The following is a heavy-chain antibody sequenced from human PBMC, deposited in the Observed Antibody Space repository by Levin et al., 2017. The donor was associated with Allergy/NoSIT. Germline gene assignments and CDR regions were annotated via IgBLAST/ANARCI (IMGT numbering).Heavy chain of an antibody. Sequence: SVKVSCKASGGTFSSYAISWVRQAPGQGLEWMGGIIPIFGTANYAQKFQGRVTITADESTSTAYMELSSLRSEDTAVYYCARVPTYYYGSGSYYWFDPWGQGTLVTVSS. CDR2: IIPIFGTA. CDR1: GGTFSSYA. J-gene: IGHJ5*02. D-gene: IGHD3-10*01. CDR3: ARVPTYYYGSGSYYWFDP. V-gene: IGHV1-69*13.